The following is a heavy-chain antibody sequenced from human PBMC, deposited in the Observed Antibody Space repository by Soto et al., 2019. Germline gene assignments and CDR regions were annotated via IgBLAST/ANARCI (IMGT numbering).Heavy chain of an antibody. CDR1: GGSISSGGYS. D-gene: IGHD3-22*01. Sequence: SETLSLTCAVSGGSISSGGYSWSWIRQPPGKGLEWIGYIYHSGSTYYNPSLKSRVTISVDRSKDQFSLKLSSVTAADTAVYYCARGGVDYYDSSGYYFSPYYFDYWGQGTLVTVSS. CDR3: ARGGVDYYDSSGYYFSPYYFDY. CDR2: IYHSGST. V-gene: IGHV4-30-2*01. J-gene: IGHJ4*02.